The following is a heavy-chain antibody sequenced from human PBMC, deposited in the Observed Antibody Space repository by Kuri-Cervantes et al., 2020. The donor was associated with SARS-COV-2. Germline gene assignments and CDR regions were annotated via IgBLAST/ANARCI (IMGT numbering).Heavy chain of an antibody. CDR2: ISGSGGST. V-gene: IGHV3-23*01. CDR1: GFTFRTYG. J-gene: IGHJ4*02. D-gene: IGHD3-3*01. CDR3: AKDPYDFWSGYYLYYFDY. Sequence: GESLKISCAASGFTFRTYGMHWVRQAPGKGLEWVSAISGSGGSTYYADSVKGRFTISRDNSKNTLYLQMNSLRAEDTAVYYCAKDPYDFWSGYYLYYFDYWGQGTLVTVSS.